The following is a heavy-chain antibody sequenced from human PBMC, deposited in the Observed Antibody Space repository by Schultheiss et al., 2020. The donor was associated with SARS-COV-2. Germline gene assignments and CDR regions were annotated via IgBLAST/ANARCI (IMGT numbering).Heavy chain of an antibody. D-gene: IGHD6-13*01. Sequence: GGSLRLSCATSGFTFSSYVMSWVRQAPGKGLEWVSSISDSGGRTYYADSVKGRFTISRDKSKSTVYLEMNSLRGEDTAVYYCAKDLPYSSSWFEGFDYWGQGTLVTVSS. V-gene: IGHV3-23*01. CDR3: AKDLPYSSSWFEGFDY. CDR2: ISDSGGRT. CDR1: GFTFSSYV. J-gene: IGHJ4*02.